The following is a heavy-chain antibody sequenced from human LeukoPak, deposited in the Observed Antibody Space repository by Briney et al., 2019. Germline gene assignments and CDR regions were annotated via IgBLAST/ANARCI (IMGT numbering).Heavy chain of an antibody. CDR2: ISWDGGST. CDR1: GFTFDDYT. D-gene: IGHD6-13*01. V-gene: IGHV3-43*01. CDR3: AKSAAAAGTEGVFDY. J-gene: IGHJ4*02. Sequence: GGSLRLSCAASGFTFDDYTMHWVRQAPGKGLEWVSLISWDGGSTYFADSVKGRFTISRDNSKNSLYLQMNSLRTEDTALYYCAKSAAAAGTEGVFDYWGQGTLVTVSS.